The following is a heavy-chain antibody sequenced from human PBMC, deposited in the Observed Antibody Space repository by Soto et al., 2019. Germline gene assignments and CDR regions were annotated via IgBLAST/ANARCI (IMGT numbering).Heavy chain of an antibody. D-gene: IGHD3-22*01. CDR1: GFTFSIYA. CDR2: ISGSGGST. Sequence: GGSLRLSCPASGFTFSIYAMSWVRQAPGKGLEWVSAISGSGGSTYYADSVKGRFTISRDNSKNTLYLQMNSLRAEDTAVYYCAKVLYTYYDSSGYLGSYWGQGTLVTVSS. CDR3: AKVLYTYYDSSGYLGSY. V-gene: IGHV3-23*01. J-gene: IGHJ4*02.